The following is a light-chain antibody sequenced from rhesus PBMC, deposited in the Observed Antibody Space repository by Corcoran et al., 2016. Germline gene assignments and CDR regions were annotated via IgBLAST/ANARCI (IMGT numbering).Light chain of an antibody. CDR2: KAS. J-gene: IGKJ1*01. CDR1: QGISSW. CDR3: QQYSSRPWT. Sequence: DIQMTQSPSSLSASVGDTVTITCRASQGISSWLAWYQQKPGKAPKLLIYKASSLQSGVPSRFSGSGSWTEFTLTISSLQSEDFATYYCQQYSSRPWTFGQGTKVEIK. V-gene: IGKV1-22*01.